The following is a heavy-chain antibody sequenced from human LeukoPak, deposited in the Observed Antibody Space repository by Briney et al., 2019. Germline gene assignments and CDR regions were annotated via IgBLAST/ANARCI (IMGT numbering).Heavy chain of an antibody. CDR2: IYYSGNT. V-gene: IGHV4-39*07. J-gene: IGHJ5*02. CDR3: ARDPGLLWFGDSWFDP. D-gene: IGHD3-10*01. CDR1: GDSISTSNSY. Sequence: PSETLFLTCTVSGDSISTSNSYWGWIRQPPGKGLEWIGSIYYSGNTYYNASLKSRVTMSVDTSKNQFSLKLSSVTAADTAVYYCARDPGLLWFGDSWFDPWGQGTLVTVSS.